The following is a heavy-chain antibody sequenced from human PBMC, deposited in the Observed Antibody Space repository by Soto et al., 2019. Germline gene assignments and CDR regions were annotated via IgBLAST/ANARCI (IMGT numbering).Heavy chain of an antibody. Sequence: EVQLVESGGGLVKPGGSLRLSCAASGFTFSNAWMSWVRQAPGKGLEWVGRIKSKTDGGTTDYAAPVKGRFTISRDDSKNTLYLQINSLKTEDTAVYYCTTDRHYDFWSGYYRGWFDPWGQGTLVTVSS. J-gene: IGHJ5*02. CDR2: IKSKTDGGTT. CDR3: TTDRHYDFWSGYYRGWFDP. CDR1: GFTFSNAW. D-gene: IGHD3-3*01. V-gene: IGHV3-15*01.